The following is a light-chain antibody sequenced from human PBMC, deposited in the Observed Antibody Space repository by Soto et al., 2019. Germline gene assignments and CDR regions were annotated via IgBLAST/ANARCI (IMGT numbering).Light chain of an antibody. Sequence: EIVFTQSPATQSLSPGERATLSCRASQSVSRYLAWYQQRPGQAPRLLIYDASNRATGVPARFSGSGSGTDFTLTISSLEPEDFAVYYCRQRTNWPLTFGGGTRLEIK. J-gene: IGKJ5*01. CDR1: QSVSRY. V-gene: IGKV3-11*01. CDR3: RQRTNWPLT. CDR2: DAS.